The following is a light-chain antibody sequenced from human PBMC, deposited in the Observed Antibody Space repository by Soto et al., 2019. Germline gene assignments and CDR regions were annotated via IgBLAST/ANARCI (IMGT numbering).Light chain of an antibody. CDR2: DVS. CDR3: CSYGGSYTWV. J-gene: IGLJ3*02. V-gene: IGLV2-11*01. Sequence: QSALTQPRSVSGSPGQSVTISCTGASGDVGGYNFVSWYQQHPGKAPTLMIFDVSQRPSGVPDRFSGSKSGNTASLTISGLQAEDAADYYCCSYGGSYTWVFGGGTKLTVL. CDR1: SGDVGGYNF.